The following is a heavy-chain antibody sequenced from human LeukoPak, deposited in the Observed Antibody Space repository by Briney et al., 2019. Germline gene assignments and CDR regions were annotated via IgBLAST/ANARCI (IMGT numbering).Heavy chain of an antibody. Sequence: PSGTLSLTCAVSGGSISSSNWWSWVRQPPGKGLEWIGEIYHSGSTNHNPSLKSRVTISVDKSKNQFSLKLSSVTAADTAVYYCARHSPSSWYGEELNWFDPWGQGTLVTVSS. CDR2: IYHSGST. CDR1: GGSISSSNW. J-gene: IGHJ5*02. CDR3: ARHSPSSWYGEELNWFDP. V-gene: IGHV4-4*02. D-gene: IGHD6-13*01.